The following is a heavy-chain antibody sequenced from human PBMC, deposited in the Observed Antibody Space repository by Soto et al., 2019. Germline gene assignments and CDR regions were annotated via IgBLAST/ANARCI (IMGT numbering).Heavy chain of an antibody. CDR1: GYTFTSYY. Sequence: ASVKVSCKASGYTFTSYYMHWVRQAPGQGLEWMGIINPSGGSTSYAQKFQGRVTMTRDTSTSTVYMELSSLRSEDTAVYYCAIYCSGGSCYSGDFDYWGQGTLVTVSS. CDR3: AIYCSGGSCYSGDFDY. D-gene: IGHD2-15*01. J-gene: IGHJ4*02. V-gene: IGHV1-46*03. CDR2: INPSGGST.